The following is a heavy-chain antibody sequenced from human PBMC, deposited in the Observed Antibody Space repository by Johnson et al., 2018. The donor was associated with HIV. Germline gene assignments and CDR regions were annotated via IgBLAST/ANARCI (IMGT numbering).Heavy chain of an antibody. J-gene: IGHJ3*02. D-gene: IGHD2-15*01. V-gene: IGHV3-30-3*01. CDR2: ISNDGSIK. CDR1: GFTFSDYY. CDR3: ARDRKSQLLLKLSSAVAFSI. Sequence: VQLVESGGGLVKPGGSLRLSCAASGFTFSDYYMSWIRQAPGKGLEWVAVISNDGSIKYFADSAQGRITISRDNSKNKLYLQMNSLRAEDPPVYYCARDRKSQLLLKLSSAVAFSIWGQVTTVTV.